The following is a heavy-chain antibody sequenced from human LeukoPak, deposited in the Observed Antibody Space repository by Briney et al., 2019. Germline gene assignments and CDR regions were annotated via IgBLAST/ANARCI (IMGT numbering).Heavy chain of an antibody. Sequence: SETLSLTCTVSGGSMSSYYWSWIRQPPGKGLEWIGYIYYSGSTNYNPSLKSRVTISVDTSKNQFSLKLSSVTAADTAVYYCARHGALRAKYSLRAALGLWFDPWGQGTLVTVSS. V-gene: IGHV4-59*08. CDR3: ARHGALRAKYSLRAALGLWFDP. J-gene: IGHJ5*02. D-gene: IGHD6-6*01. CDR2: IYYSGST. CDR1: GGSMSSYY.